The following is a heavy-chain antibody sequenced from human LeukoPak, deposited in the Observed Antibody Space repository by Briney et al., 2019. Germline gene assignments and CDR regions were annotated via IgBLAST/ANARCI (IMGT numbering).Heavy chain of an antibody. Sequence: SETLSLTCTVSGGSISSYYWSWIRQPAGKGLEWIGRIYTSGSTNYNPSLKSRVTMSVDTSKNQFSLKLGSFAPADTAGYYLSKKLNLIGCGGFYWFDPWGQGTLVTVSS. J-gene: IGHJ5*02. V-gene: IGHV4-4*07. CDR3: SKKLNLIGCGGFYWFDP. D-gene: IGHD3-10*01. CDR2: IYTSGST. CDR1: GGSISSYY.